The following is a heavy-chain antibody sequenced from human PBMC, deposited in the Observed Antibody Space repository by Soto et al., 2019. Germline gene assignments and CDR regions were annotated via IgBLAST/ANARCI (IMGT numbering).Heavy chain of an antibody. D-gene: IGHD4-17*01. J-gene: IGHJ4*02. V-gene: IGHV1-8*01. CDR3: AEGSAAVTTRPMH. CDR2: MNPKSGNT. CDR1: GHTFTTYD. Sequence: QVQLVQSGAEVKKPGASVKVSCKASGHTFTTYDINWVRQATGQGLEWMGWMNPKSGNTGYAQKFQGRVTMTRNTSISTAYMERSSLRSEDTAMYYCAEGSAAVTTRPMHWGQGTLVTVSS.